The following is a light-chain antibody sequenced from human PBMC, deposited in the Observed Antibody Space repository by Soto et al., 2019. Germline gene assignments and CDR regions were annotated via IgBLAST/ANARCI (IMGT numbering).Light chain of an antibody. CDR3: QQGDSTPYT. J-gene: IGKJ2*01. V-gene: IGKV1-39*01. CDR2: TTS. Sequence: DIPMTQSPSSLSASVGDRVTITCRASQTINTFLNWYQQKPGKAPKLLIYTTSHLHSGVPSRFSGSGSGTDFTLTISSLQPEDFATYFCQQGDSTPYTFGQGTTLEIK. CDR1: QTINTF.